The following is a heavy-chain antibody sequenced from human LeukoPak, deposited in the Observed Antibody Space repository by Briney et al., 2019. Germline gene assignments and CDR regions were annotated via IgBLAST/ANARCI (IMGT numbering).Heavy chain of an antibody. CDR2: IYYSGST. CDR3: ARGTMAEFDY. J-gene: IGHJ4*02. V-gene: IGHV4-59*01. CDR1: GVSISSYY. Sequence: SETLSLTCTVSGVSISSYYWSWLRQPPGKGLEWIGYIYYSGSTNYNPSLKSRVTISVDTSKNQFSLKLSSVTAADTAVYYCARGTMAEFDYWGQGTLVTVSS. D-gene: IGHD3-10*01.